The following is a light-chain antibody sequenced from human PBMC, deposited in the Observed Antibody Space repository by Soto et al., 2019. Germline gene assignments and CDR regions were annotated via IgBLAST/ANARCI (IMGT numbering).Light chain of an antibody. Sequence: EIVLTQSPGTLSLSPGERATLSFRTSQSVSSSYLAWYQQKPGQAPRLLIYGASNRATGIPDRFSGSGSGTDFTLTISRLEPEDFVVFYCQQYGSSPWTFGQGTKVDIK. CDR1: QSVSSSY. J-gene: IGKJ1*01. CDR3: QQYGSSPWT. CDR2: GAS. V-gene: IGKV3-20*01.